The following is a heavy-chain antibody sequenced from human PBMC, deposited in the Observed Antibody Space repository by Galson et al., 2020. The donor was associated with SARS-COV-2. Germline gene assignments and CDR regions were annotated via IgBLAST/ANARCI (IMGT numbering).Heavy chain of an antibody. J-gene: IGHJ6*02. CDR1: GFTFSDYY. CDR2: ISSRGRTI. Sequence: GSLRLSCAASGFTFSDYYMSWIRQAPGKGLEWVSYISSRGRTIYYADSVKGRFTISRDNAQNSLHLQMNSLRAEDTAVYYCARDVYCSGGTCQSYGMDVWGLGTTVTVS. V-gene: IGHV3-11*01. D-gene: IGHD2-15*01. CDR3: ARDVYCSGGTCQSYGMDV.